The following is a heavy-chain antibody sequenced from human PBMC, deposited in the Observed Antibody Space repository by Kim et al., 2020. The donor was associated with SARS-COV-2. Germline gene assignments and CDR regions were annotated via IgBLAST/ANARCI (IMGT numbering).Heavy chain of an antibody. V-gene: IGHV4-39*01. Sequence: STYYTSSLKSRVTISVDTSKNQFSLKLSSVTAADKAVYYCPGGVQNYGMDVWGQGTTVTVSS. CDR3: PGGVQNYGMDV. D-gene: IGHD3-16*01. J-gene: IGHJ6*02. CDR2: ST.